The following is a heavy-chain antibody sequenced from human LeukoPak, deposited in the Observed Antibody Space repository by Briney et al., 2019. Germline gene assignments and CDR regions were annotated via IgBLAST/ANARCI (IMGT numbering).Heavy chain of an antibody. CDR2: IYYSAST. CDR3: ARRPPGFTFDY. J-gene: IGHJ4*02. Sequence: SETLSLTCTVSGGSISSSSYYGGWIRQPPGKGLEWIGSIYYSASTYYNPSLKSRVTISADTSKNHFSLKLSSVTAADTAVYYCARRPPGFTFDYWGQGTLATVTS. V-gene: IGHV4-39*01. CDR1: GGSISSSSYY.